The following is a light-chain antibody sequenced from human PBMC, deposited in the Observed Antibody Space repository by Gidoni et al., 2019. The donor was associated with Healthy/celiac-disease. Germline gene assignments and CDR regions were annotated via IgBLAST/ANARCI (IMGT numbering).Light chain of an antibody. CDR3: QQSYSTPYT. CDR1: QSISSY. CDR2: AAS. V-gene: IGKV1-39*01. J-gene: IGKJ2*01. Sequence: DIQMTQSPSPLSASVGDRVTITCRASQSISSYLNWYQQKPGKAPKLLIYAASSLQSGVPSRFSGSGSGTDFTLTISSLQPEDFATYYYQQSYSTPYTFGQXTKLEIK.